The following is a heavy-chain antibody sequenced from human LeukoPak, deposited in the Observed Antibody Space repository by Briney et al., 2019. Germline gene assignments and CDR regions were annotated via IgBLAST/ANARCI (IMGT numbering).Heavy chain of an antibody. Sequence: ASVKVSFKASGYTFTSYYMHWVRQAPGQGLEWMGIINPSGGSTSYAQKFQGRVTMTRDTSTSTVYMELSSLRSEDTAVYYCARGRWTDVARGSYYFDYWGQGTQVSVST. J-gene: IGHJ4*02. V-gene: IGHV1-46*01. CDR1: GYTFTSYY. D-gene: IGHD3-10*01. CDR3: ARGRWTDVARGSYYFDY. CDR2: INPSGGST.